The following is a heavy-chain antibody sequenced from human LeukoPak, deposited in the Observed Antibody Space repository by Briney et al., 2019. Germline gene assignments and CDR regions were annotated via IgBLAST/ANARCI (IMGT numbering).Heavy chain of an antibody. V-gene: IGHV5-51*01. D-gene: IGHD4-17*01. Sequence: GGSLNISCKGSGSRFTSYWIGWARQLPGKGLEGMGIVYPGDSDDRYSPSFQGQVTISADKSISTAYLQWSSLKASDIAMYYCARPLRDYGDCGGGAVDIWGQGKMVTVSS. CDR3: ARPLRDYGDCGGGAVDI. CDR2: VYPGDSDD. CDR1: GSRFTSYW. J-gene: IGHJ3*02.